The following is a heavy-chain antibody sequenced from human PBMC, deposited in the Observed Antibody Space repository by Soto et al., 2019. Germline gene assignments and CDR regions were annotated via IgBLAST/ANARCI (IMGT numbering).Heavy chain of an antibody. D-gene: IGHD1-1*01. V-gene: IGHV4-61*01. CDR3: ARIAREKQLAIDY. CDR2: IYYSGST. J-gene: IGHJ4*02. Sequence: PSETLSLTCTVSGGSVNSGSYYWSWIRQPPGKGLEWIGYIYYSGSTNYNPSLKSRVTISVDTSKNQFSLKLSSVSAADTAVYYCARIAREKQLAIDYWGQGTLVTVSS. CDR1: GGSVNSGSYY.